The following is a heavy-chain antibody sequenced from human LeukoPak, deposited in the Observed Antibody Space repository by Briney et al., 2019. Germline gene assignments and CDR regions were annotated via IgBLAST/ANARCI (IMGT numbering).Heavy chain of an antibody. CDR1: GFTFRSYA. D-gene: IGHD6-19*01. CDR3: AKGSGSGWYGWLDP. J-gene: IGHJ5*02. CDR2: ITDSGTNT. V-gene: IGHV3-23*01. Sequence: GGSLRLSCAVSGFTFRSYAMNWVRQAPGKGLECVSVITDSGTNTYYGDSVKGRFTVSRDNSKNTLYLQMNSLRAEDTAVYYCAKGSGSGWYGWLDPWGQGTLVTVSS.